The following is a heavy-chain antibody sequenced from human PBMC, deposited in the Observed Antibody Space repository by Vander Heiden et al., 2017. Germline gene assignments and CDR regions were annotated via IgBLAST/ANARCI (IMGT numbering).Heavy chain of an antibody. V-gene: IGHV2-5*01. CDR3: AHRPEQQSWKNFDY. D-gene: IGHD1-1*01. CDR1: GFSLSTSGVG. J-gene: IGHJ4*02. Sequence: QITLKESGPTLVKPTQTLTLTCTFSGFSLSTSGVGVGWIRQPPGKALEWLALIYWNDDKRYSPSLKSRLSITKGTSKNQVVLPMTNMDPVDTATYYCAHRPEQQSWKNFDYWGQGTLVTVSS. CDR2: IYWNDDK.